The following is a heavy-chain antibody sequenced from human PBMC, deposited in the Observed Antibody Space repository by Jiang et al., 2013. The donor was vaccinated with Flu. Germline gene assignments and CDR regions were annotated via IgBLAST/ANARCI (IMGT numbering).Heavy chain of an antibody. D-gene: IGHD1-26*01. V-gene: IGHV3-33*01. Sequence: LVESGGGVVQPGRSLRLSCAASGFTFSSYGMHWVRQAPGKGLEWVAVIWYDGSNKYYADSVKGRFTISRDNSKNTLYLQMNSLRAEDTAVYYCARDLSGSHGVFDYWGQGTLVTVSS. J-gene: IGHJ4*02. CDR2: IWYDGSNK. CDR3: ARDLSGSHGVFDY. CDR1: GFTFSSYG.